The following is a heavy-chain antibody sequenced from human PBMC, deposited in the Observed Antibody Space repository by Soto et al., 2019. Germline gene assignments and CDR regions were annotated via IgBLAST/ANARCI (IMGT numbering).Heavy chain of an antibody. CDR2: INAANGDT. CDR1: GYTFTAYP. J-gene: IGHJ4*02. Sequence: QVHHVQSGAEVKKPGASVKVSCKASGYTFTAYPMHWVRQAPGQRLEWMGWINAANGDTGYSQKFHDRVTFTRDTSATTVYMELSSLTSEDTAVYYCARKDYYVAGVYYFDHWGQGTLVTVSS. D-gene: IGHD3-10*02. V-gene: IGHV1-3*01. CDR3: ARKDYYVAGVYYFDH.